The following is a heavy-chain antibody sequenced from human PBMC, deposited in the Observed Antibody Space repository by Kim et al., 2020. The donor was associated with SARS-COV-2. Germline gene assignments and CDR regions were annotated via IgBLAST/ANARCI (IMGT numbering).Heavy chain of an antibody. J-gene: IGHJ6*01. CDR2: AYYSGNT. V-gene: IGHV4-39*01. Sequence: SETLSLTCTVSGGSLSSSSYYWGWIRQPPGKGLEWIGTAYYSGNTYYNPSLKSRVTISVDTSKNQFSLKLGSVTAADTAVFYCARYQRYSRGWYVAFYY. CDR1: GGSLSSSSYY. D-gene: IGHD6-19*01. CDR3: ARYQRYSRGWYVAFYY.